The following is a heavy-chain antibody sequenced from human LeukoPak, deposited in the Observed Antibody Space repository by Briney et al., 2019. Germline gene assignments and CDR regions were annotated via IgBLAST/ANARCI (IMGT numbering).Heavy chain of an antibody. CDR1: GVSISSYY. CDR3: ADVVVVAATPGYSQH. D-gene: IGHD2-15*01. CDR2: IYYSGST. Sequence: SETLSLTCTVSGVSISSYYWSWIRQPPGKGLEFMGYIYYSGSTNYKPSLKSRVTISVDTSKNQVSLKLSSVTAADTAVYYCADVVVVAATPGYSQHWGQGTLVTVSS. V-gene: IGHV4-59*01. J-gene: IGHJ1*01.